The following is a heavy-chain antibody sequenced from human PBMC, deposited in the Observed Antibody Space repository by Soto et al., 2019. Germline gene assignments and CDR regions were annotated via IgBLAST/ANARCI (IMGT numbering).Heavy chain of an antibody. CDR1: GGSITTVGNY. CDR2: ISYSGST. CDR3: ARLLGSGNYLGIFDAFDI. Sequence: QVQLQESGPGLVQPSQTLSLACTVYGGSITTVGNYWSWIRQFQGKGLEWIGHISYSGSTNSNPSLRSRLSMSVVTSKNQFSLELSSVTAADTAVYYCARLLGSGNYLGIFDAFDIWGQGTVVTVSS. J-gene: IGHJ3*02. V-gene: IGHV4-31*03. D-gene: IGHD1-26*01.